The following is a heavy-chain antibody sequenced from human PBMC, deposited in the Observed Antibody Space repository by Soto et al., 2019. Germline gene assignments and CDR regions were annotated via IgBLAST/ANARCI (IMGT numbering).Heavy chain of an antibody. D-gene: IGHD3-16*01. V-gene: IGHV4-4*02. Sequence: QVQLQESGPGLVMPSGTLSLTCVVSGASISSSDWWDWVRQPPGKGLEWLGEIHHGGTTIYNPSLKDRVTISVDESKTHFSLTLTSVTAADTAVYYCARDFKAPNDAWAFDHWGRGTLVTVSS. CDR3: ARDFKAPNDAWAFDH. CDR1: GASISSSDW. CDR2: IHHGGTT. J-gene: IGHJ4*02.